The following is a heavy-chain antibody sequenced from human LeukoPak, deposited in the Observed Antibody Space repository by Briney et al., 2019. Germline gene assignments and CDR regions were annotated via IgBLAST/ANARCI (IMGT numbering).Heavy chain of an antibody. D-gene: IGHD4-17*01. CDR2: ISAYNGNT. CDR1: GYTFTSYG. V-gene: IGHV1-18*01. Sequence: ASVKVSCKASGYTFTSYGISWVRQAPGQGLEWMGWISAYNGNTNYAQKLQGRVTVTTDTSTSTAYMELRSLRSDDTAVYYCARMGETVTPDLLDYWGQGTLVTVSS. J-gene: IGHJ4*02. CDR3: ARMGETVTPDLLDY.